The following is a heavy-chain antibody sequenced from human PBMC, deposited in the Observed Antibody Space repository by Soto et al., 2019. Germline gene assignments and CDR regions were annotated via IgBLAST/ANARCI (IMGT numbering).Heavy chain of an antibody. CDR1: GFTFSSYA. V-gene: IGHV3-30-3*01. Sequence: QVQLVESGGGVVQPGRSLRLSCAASGFTFSSYAMHWVRQAPGKGLEWVAVISYDGSNKYYADSVKGRFTISRDNSKNTLYLQMNSRRAEDTAVYYCASHSSGWYALLYYYYGMDVWGQGTTVTVSS. CDR2: ISYDGSNK. J-gene: IGHJ6*02. CDR3: ASHSSGWYALLYYYYGMDV. D-gene: IGHD6-19*01.